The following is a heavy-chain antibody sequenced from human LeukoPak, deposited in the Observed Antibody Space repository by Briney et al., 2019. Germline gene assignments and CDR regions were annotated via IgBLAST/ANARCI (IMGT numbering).Heavy chain of an antibody. J-gene: IGHJ4*02. V-gene: IGHV4-59*01. CDR3: ARDEGSSYPFDY. CDR1: GGSISSYY. Sequence: SETLSLTCTVSGGSISSYYWSWIRQPPGKGLEWIGYIYYSGSTNYNPSLKSRVTISVDTSKNQFSLRLSSVTAADTAVYFCARDEGSSYPFDYWGQGTLVTVSS. CDR2: IYYSGST. D-gene: IGHD2-2*01.